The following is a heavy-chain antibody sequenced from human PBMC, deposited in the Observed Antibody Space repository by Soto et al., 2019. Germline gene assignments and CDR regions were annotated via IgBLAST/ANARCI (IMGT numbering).Heavy chain of an antibody. V-gene: IGHV3-23*04. CDR1: GFTFSNYA. J-gene: IGHJ4*02. D-gene: IGHD3-16*01. CDR2: VSATAGTT. Sequence: DVQLVDSGGGLGQPGGSLRLSCAASGFTFSNYAMSWVRQAPGKGLEWVSLVSATAGTTYYTDSVKGRFTISRDNSRNTVYMQMTRLRADDTAVYYCAKDRLAGGFDYWGQGTLVTVSS. CDR3: AKDRLAGGFDY.